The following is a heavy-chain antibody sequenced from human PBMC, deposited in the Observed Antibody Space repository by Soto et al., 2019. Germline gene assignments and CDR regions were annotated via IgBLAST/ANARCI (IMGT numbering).Heavy chain of an antibody. CDR2: IYYSGST. V-gene: IGHV4-39*01. D-gene: IGHD3-9*01. Sequence: QLQLQESGPGLVKPSETLSLTCTVSGGSISSSSYYWGWIRQPPGKGLEWIGSIYYSGSTYYNPSLKSRVPISVDTSKNQFSLKLSSVTAADTAVYYCARHADYYDILTGGGPFDYWGQGTLVTVSS. J-gene: IGHJ4*02. CDR3: ARHADYYDILTGGGPFDY. CDR1: GGSISSSSYY.